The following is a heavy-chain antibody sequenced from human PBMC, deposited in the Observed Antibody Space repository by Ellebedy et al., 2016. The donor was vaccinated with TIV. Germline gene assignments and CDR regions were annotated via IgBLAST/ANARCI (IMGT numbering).Heavy chain of an antibody. D-gene: IGHD3-10*01. CDR3: ARDRPGGDYDQYGMDV. CDR2: ISGSSRYI. Sequence: PGGSLRLSCAASGFSFSTYGMTWVRQAPGKGLEWVPSISGSSRYIYYADSSKGRFTISSDNATNSLYLQMNSLRAEDTALYYCARDRPGGDYDQYGMDVWGQGTTVTVSS. J-gene: IGHJ6*02. V-gene: IGHV3-21*01. CDR1: GFSFSTYG.